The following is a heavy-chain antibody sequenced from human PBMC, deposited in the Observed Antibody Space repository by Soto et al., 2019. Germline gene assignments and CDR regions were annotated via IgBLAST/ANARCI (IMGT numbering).Heavy chain of an antibody. D-gene: IGHD2-15*01. J-gene: IGHJ1*01. Sequence: GGSLRLSCAASGFTFSSYAMSWVRQAPGEGLEWVSAISGSGGSTYYADSVKGRFTISRDNSKNTLYLQMNSLRAEDTAVYYCAKEGYCSGGSCYPEYFQHWGQGTLVTVSS. CDR3: AKEGYCSGGSCYPEYFQH. CDR1: GFTFSSYA. V-gene: IGHV3-23*01. CDR2: ISGSGGST.